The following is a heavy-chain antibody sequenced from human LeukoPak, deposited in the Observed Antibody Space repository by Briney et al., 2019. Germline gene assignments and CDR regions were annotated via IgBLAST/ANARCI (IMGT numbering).Heavy chain of an antibody. D-gene: IGHD3-10*01. CDR1: GGSISSYY. J-gene: IGHJ3*02. CDR2: IYYSGST. Sequence: SETLSLTCTVSGGSISSYYWSWIRQPPGKGLEWIGYIYYSGSTNYNPSLKSRATISVDTSKNQFSLKLSSVTAADTAVYYCARDGGGDASDIWGEGTMVTVSS. V-gene: IGHV4-59*01. CDR3: ARDGGGDASDI.